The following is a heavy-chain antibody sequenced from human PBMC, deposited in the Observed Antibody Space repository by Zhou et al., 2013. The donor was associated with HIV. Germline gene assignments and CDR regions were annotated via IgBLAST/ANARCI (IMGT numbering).Heavy chain of an antibody. CDR1: GGTFSSYA. D-gene: IGHD2-2*01. J-gene: IGHJ4*02. Sequence: QVQLVQSGAEVKKPGSSVKVSRKVSGGTFSSYAINWVRQAPGQGLEWMGRIISVFGTTNYAQKFQGRVTITADQSTSTAYMELSSLRSGDTAIYYCARTPSISYFLHYVGYWGQGTLVTVSS. V-gene: IGHV1-69*13. CDR2: IISVFGTT. CDR3: ARTPSISYFLHYVGY.